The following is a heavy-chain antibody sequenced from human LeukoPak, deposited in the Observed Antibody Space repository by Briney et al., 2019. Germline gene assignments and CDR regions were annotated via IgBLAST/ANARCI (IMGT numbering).Heavy chain of an antibody. D-gene: IGHD3-22*01. CDR2: IRCDGSNK. J-gene: IGHJ4*02. CDR3: AKHYDSSGYYSDY. V-gene: IGHV3-30*02. CDR1: GFTFSNYG. Sequence: SGGSLRLSCAASGFTFSNYGMRWVRQAPGKGLEWVAFIRCDGSNKYYGDSVKGRFTISRDNSKNMLYLQMNSLRTEDTAVYYCAKHYDSSGYYSDYWGQGTLVTVSS.